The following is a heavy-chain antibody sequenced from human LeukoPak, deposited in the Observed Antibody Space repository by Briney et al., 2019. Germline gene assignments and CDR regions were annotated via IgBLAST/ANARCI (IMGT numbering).Heavy chain of an antibody. CDR3: ARNYDILTGYYFDY. CDR1: GYTFTSYH. D-gene: IGHD3-9*01. V-gene: IGHV1-46*01. J-gene: IGHJ4*02. CDR2: INPSGGTT. Sequence: ASVKVSCKASGYTFTSYHMHWVRQAPGQGLEWMGIINPSGGTTNYAQKFRGRVTMTRDMSTSTVYMELRSLRSDDTAVYYCARNYDILTGYYFDYWGQGTLVTVSS.